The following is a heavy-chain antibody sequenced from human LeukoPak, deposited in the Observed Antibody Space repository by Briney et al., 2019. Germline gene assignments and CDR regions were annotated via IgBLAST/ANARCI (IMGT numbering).Heavy chain of an antibody. Sequence: SETLSLTCTVSGGSVSSGSYCWSWIRQPPGKGLEWIGYIYYSGSTYYNPSLKSRVTISVDTSKNQFSLKLSSVTAADTAVYYCARDRLAVAGTDYYYYGMDVWGQGTTVTVSS. CDR1: GGSVSSGSYC. CDR2: IYYSGST. J-gene: IGHJ6*02. CDR3: ARDRLAVAGTDYYYYGMDV. D-gene: IGHD6-19*01. V-gene: IGHV4-30-4*08.